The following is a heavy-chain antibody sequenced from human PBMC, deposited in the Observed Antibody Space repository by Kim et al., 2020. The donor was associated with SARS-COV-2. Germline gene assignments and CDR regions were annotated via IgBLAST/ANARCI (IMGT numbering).Heavy chain of an antibody. V-gene: IGHV1-69*13. CDR1: GGTFSSYA. CDR3: AREIRRFSESDYYYGMDV. J-gene: IGHJ6*02. D-gene: IGHD3-3*01. Sequence: SVKVSCKASGGTFSSYAISWVRQAPGQGLEWMGGIIPIFGTANYAQKFQGRVTITADESTSTAYMELSSLRSEDTAVYYCAREIRRFSESDYYYGMDVWGQGTTVTVSS. CDR2: IIPIFGTA.